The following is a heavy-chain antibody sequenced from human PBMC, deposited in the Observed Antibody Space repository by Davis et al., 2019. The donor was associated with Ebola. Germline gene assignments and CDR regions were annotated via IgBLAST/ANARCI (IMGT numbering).Heavy chain of an antibody. D-gene: IGHD3-22*01. CDR1: GGSFSGYY. Sequence: SETLSLTCAVYGGSFSGYYWSWIRQPPGKGLEWIGEINHSGSTNYNPSLKSRVTISVDTSKNQFSLKLSSVTAADTAVYYCARVGYYYDSSGYHAGGMDVWGKGTTVTVSS. CDR3: ARVGYYYDSSGYHAGGMDV. CDR2: INHSGST. J-gene: IGHJ6*04. V-gene: IGHV4-34*01.